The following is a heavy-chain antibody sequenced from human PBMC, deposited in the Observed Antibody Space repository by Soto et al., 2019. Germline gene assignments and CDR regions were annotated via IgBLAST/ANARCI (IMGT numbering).Heavy chain of an antibody. V-gene: IGHV1-2*02. Sequence: QVQLVQSGAEVKKPGASVKVSCKASGYTFTGYYMHWVRPAPGQGLEWMGGINPNRGGTNYAQKLQGGVTRTRDTAISTAYMELSRLRADDTAVEYCARGVDTATDYWGQGTLVTVSS. CDR1: GYTFTGYY. J-gene: IGHJ4*02. D-gene: IGHD5-18*01. CDR3: ARGVDTATDY. CDR2: INPNRGGT.